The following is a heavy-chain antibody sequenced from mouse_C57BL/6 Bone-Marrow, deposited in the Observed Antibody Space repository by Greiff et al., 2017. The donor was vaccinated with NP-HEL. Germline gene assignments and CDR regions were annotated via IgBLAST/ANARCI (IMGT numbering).Heavy chain of an antibody. V-gene: IGHV1-19*01. CDR1: GYTFTDYY. CDR2: INPYNGGT. D-gene: IGHD2-1*01. CDR3: ARALGSLRSYYFDY. Sequence: EVQLQQSGPVLVKPGASVKMSCKASGYTFTDYYMNWVKQSHGKSLEWIGVINPYNGGTSYNQKFKGKATLTVDKSSSTAYMELNSLTSEDSAVYYCARALGSLRSYYFDYWGQGTTLTVSS. J-gene: IGHJ2*01.